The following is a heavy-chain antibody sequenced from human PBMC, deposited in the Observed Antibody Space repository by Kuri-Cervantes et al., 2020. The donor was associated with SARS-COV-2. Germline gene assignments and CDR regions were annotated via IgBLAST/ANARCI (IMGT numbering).Heavy chain of an antibody. D-gene: IGHD3-16*02. J-gene: IGHJ4*02. V-gene: IGHV3-23*01. Sequence: LSLTCAASGFTFSSYAMSWVRQAPGKGLEWVSAISGSGGSTYYADSVKGRFTISRDNSKNTLYLQMNSLRAEDTAVYYCANFARGSYRGVDYFDYWGQGTRVTVSS. CDR3: ANFARGSYRGVDYFDY. CDR2: ISGSGGST. CDR1: GFTFSSYA.